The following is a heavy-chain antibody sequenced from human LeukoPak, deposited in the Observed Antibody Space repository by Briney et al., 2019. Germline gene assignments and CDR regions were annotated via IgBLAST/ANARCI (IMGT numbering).Heavy chain of an antibody. V-gene: IGHV4-34*01. CDR2: INHSGST. Sequence: PSETLSLTCAVYGGSFSGYYWSWIRQPPVKGLEWIGEINHSGSTNYNPSLKSRVTISVDTSKNQFSLKLSSVTAADTAVYYCARGSWGRRITMVRGVINNWFDPWGQGTLVTVSS. CDR1: GGSFSGYY. J-gene: IGHJ5*02. D-gene: IGHD3-10*01. CDR3: ARGSWGRRITMVRGVINNWFDP.